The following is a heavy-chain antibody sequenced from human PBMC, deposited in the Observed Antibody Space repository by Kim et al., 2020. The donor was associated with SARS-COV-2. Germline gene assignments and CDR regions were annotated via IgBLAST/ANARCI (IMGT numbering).Heavy chain of an antibody. D-gene: IGHD3-10*01. J-gene: IGHJ5*02. Sequence: SLKSRATISVDTSKNQFSLKLSSVTAADTAVYYCARQGRITMVRGSWFDPWGQGTLVTVSS. CDR3: ARQGRITMVRGSWFDP. V-gene: IGHV4-39*01.